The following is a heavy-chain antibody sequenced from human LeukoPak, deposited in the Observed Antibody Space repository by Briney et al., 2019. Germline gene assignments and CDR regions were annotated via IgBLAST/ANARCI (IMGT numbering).Heavy chain of an antibody. D-gene: IGHD3-3*01. CDR2: IYPGDSDT. CDR3: ARHPPGGYDFWSGYYDY. V-gene: IGHV5-51*01. CDR1: GYSFTSYW. Sequence: GEPLKISCKGSGYSFTSYWIGWVRQMPGKGLEWMGIIYPGDSDTRYSPSFQGQVTISADKSISTAYLQWSSLKASDTAMYYCARHPPGGYDFWSGYYDYWGQGTLVTVSS. J-gene: IGHJ4*02.